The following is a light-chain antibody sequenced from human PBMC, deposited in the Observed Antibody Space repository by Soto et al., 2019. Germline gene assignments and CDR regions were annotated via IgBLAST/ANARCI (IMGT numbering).Light chain of an antibody. CDR3: QQYNSYLLT. J-gene: IGKJ4*01. CDR1: QSISSW. V-gene: IGKV1-5*01. Sequence: DIQMTQSPSTLSVSVGDRVTITCRASQSISSWLAWYQQKPGKAPKLLIYDASSLGSGVPSRFSGSGSGTEFTLTISSLQPDDFATYYCQQYNSYLLTFGGGTKMEIK. CDR2: DAS.